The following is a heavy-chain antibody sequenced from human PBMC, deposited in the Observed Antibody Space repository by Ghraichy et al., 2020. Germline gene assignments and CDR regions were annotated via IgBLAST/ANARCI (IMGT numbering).Heavy chain of an antibody. V-gene: IGHV3-74*01. J-gene: IGHJ6*02. D-gene: IGHD3-3*01. CDR1: GLTFSNYW. CDR3: MRDWRNYGMDV. Sequence: GGSLRLSCAVSGLTFSNYWMHWVRQAPGKGLVWVSRINGEGSSTSYADSVRGRFSISRDNAKNTVFLQMNSLRAEDTALYYCMRDWRNYGMDVWGQGTTVTVSS. CDR2: INGEGSST.